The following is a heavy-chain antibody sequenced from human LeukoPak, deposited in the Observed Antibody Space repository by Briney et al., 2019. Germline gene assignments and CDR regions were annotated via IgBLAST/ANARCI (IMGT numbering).Heavy chain of an antibody. CDR3: ARDLATIRYYYYYGMDV. J-gene: IGHJ6*02. Sequence: ASVKVSCKASGYTFTGYYMHWVRQAPGQGLEWMGWINPKSGGTNYAQKFQGRVTMTRDTSISTAYMELSRLRSDDTAVYYCARDLATIRYYYYYGMDVWGQGTTVSVSS. CDR2: INPKSGGT. CDR1: GYTFTGYY. V-gene: IGHV1-2*02. D-gene: IGHD5-12*01.